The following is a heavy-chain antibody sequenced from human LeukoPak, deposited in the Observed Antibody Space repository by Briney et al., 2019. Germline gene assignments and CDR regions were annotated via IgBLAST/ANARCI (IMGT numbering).Heavy chain of an antibody. D-gene: IGHD3-22*01. CDR1: GYTFTGYY. Sequence: ASVKVSCKASGYTFTGYYMHWVRQAPGQGLEWMGWINPNSGGTNYAQKFQGRVTMTRDASISTAYMELSRLRSDDTAVYYCAAYYYDSSGYYYGYWGQGTLVTVSS. J-gene: IGHJ4*02. CDR3: AAYYYDSSGYYYGY. V-gene: IGHV1-2*02. CDR2: INPNSGGT.